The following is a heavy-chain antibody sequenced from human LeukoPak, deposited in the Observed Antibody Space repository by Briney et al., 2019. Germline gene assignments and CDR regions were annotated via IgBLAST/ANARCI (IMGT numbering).Heavy chain of an antibody. CDR3: ARRHLSSTHSDY. J-gene: IGHJ4*02. Sequence: GSLRLSCAASGFTFSSNGMSWVRQAPGKGLEWIGYIYHSGSTYYNPSLKSRVTISVDRSKNQFSLKLSSVTAADTAVYYCARRHLSSTHSDYWGQGTLVTVSS. CDR1: GFTFSSNG. D-gene: IGHD6-13*01. CDR2: IYHSGST. V-gene: IGHV4-4*02.